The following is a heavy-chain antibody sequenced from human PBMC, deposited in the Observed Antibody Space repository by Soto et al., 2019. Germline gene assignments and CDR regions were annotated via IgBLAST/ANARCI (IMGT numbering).Heavy chain of an antibody. Sequence: GGSLRLSCAASGFTSSSYAMSWVRQAPGKGPEWVSAASGSGGSTYYADSVKGRFTISRDNSKNTLYLQMNSLRAEDTAVYYCAKGGGYNSFGAFDIWGQGTMVTVSS. D-gene: IGHD6-25*01. CDR3: AKGGGYNSFGAFDI. J-gene: IGHJ3*02. CDR1: GFTSSSYA. V-gene: IGHV3-23*01. CDR2: ASGSGGST.